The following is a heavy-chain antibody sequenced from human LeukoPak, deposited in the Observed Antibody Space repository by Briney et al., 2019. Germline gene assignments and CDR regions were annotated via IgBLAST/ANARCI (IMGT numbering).Heavy chain of an antibody. CDR1: GFTFSSYA. Sequence: GGSLRLSCAASGFTFSSYAMSWVRQAPGKGLEWVSAISGSGGSTYYADSVKGRFTISRDNSKNTLYLQMNSLRAEDTAVYCCANLYGDSDIDYWGQGTLVTVSS. J-gene: IGHJ4*02. D-gene: IGHD4-17*01. CDR3: ANLYGDSDIDY. CDR2: ISGSGGST. V-gene: IGHV3-23*01.